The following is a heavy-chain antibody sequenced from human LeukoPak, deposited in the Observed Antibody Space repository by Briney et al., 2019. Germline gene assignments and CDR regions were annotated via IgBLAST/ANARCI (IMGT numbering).Heavy chain of an antibody. CDR3: ARERQQLVPGYYYYGMDV. J-gene: IGHJ6*02. CDR2: IYYSGST. D-gene: IGHD6-13*01. V-gene: IGHV4-39*02. CDR1: GGSISSSSYY. Sequence: PSETLSLTCTVSGGSISSSSYYWGWIRQPPGKGLEWIGSIYYSGSTNYNPSLKSRVTISVDTSKNQFSLKLSSVTAADTAVYYCARERQQLVPGYYYYGMDVWGQGTTVTVSS.